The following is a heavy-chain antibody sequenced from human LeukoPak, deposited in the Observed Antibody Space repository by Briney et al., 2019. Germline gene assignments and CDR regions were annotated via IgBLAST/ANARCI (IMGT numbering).Heavy chain of an antibody. Sequence: GRSLRLSCAASGFTFSSYGMHWVRQAPGKGLEWVAVISYDDGSNKYYADSVKGRFTISRDNSKNTLYLQMNSLRAEDTAVYYCAKEQLTSGYSFLTDYWGQGTLVTVSS. CDR3: AKEQLTSGYSFLTDY. J-gene: IGHJ4*02. V-gene: IGHV3-30*18. CDR2: ISYDDGSNK. D-gene: IGHD5-18*01. CDR1: GFTFSSYG.